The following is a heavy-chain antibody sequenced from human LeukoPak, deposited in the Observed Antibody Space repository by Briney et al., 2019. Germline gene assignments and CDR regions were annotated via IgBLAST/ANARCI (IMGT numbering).Heavy chain of an antibody. J-gene: IGHJ4*02. Sequence: ASVKVSCKASGYTFTSYDINWVRQAPGQRPEWMGWMSPNSGDTGYAQKFQDRVTMTRNTSISTAYMELSSLRSDDTAVYYCARGPPNWGYDYWGPGTLVTVSS. V-gene: IGHV1-8*01. CDR2: MSPNSGDT. CDR3: ARGPPNWGYDY. D-gene: IGHD7-27*01. CDR1: GYTFTSYD.